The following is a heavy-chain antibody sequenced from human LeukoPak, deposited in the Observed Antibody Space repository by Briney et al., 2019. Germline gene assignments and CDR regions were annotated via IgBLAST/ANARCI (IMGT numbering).Heavy chain of an antibody. Sequence: PSETLSLTCAVYGRSFSGYYWSWIRQPPGKGLEWIGEINHSGSTNYNPSLKSRVTISVDTSKNQFSLKLSPVTAADTAVYYCARFRIAAAVRVWFVPWGQGTLVTVSS. J-gene: IGHJ5*02. CDR2: INHSGST. V-gene: IGHV4-34*01. D-gene: IGHD6-13*01. CDR1: GRSFSGYY. CDR3: ARFRIAAAVRVWFVP.